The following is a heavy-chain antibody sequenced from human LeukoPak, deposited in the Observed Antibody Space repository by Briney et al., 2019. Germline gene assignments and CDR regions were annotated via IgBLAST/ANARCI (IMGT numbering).Heavy chain of an antibody. V-gene: IGHV1-46*01. CDR1: GYSFSTHW. J-gene: IGHJ5*02. CDR3: ARSIAVANTNMPGRLNWFDP. CDR2: INPSGGFT. D-gene: IGHD6-19*01. Sequence: GASVKVSCKASGYSFSTHWMHWVRQAPGQGLEWMGIINPSGGFTSYAQKLQGRVTVTRDMSTSTVYMELSNLRSDDMAVYYCARSIAVANTNMPGRLNWFDPWGQGTLSPSPQ.